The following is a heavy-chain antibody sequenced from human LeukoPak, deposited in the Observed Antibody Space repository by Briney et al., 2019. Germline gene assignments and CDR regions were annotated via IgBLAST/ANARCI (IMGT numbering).Heavy chain of an antibody. CDR1: GFSFSDYS. J-gene: IGHJ4*02. V-gene: IGHV3-21*03. CDR2: LSSSRSYI. CDR3: TRDLGSIAAAGTLAYDY. Sequence: PGGSLRLSCAASGFSFSDYSMIWVRQAPGKGLEWVSSLSSSRSYIYYADSVKGRFTISRDNAKNSLYLEMNSLKTEDTAVYYCTRDLGSIAAAGTLAYDYWGQGTLVTVSS. D-gene: IGHD6-13*01.